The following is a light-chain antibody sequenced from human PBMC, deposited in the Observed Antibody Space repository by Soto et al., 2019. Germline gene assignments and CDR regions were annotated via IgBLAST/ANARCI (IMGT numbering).Light chain of an antibody. Sequence: QSALTQPASVSGSPGQSITISCGGTSSDVGAYIYVSWYQQFPGKAPKLIIYEVNNRPSGVSDRFSGSKSDTTAYLTISGLQAEDEADYYCGSYSDSDTKVFGTGTKVTVL. CDR3: GSYSDSDTKV. CDR1: SSDVGAYIY. J-gene: IGLJ1*01. V-gene: IGLV2-14*03. CDR2: EVN.